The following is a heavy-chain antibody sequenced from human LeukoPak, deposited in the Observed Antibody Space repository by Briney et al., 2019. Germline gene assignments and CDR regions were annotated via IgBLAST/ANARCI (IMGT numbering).Heavy chain of an antibody. D-gene: IGHD2-8*02. CDR2: ISYSGST. J-gene: IGHJ4*02. V-gene: IGHV4-59*01. CDR3: ARGRRKIWWLNYFDY. CDR1: GGSISSYY. Sequence: SETLSLTCTVPGGSISSYYWNWIRQPPGKGLEWIGYISYSGSTNYNPSLKSRVTISVDTSKNQFSLKLNSVTAADTAVYYCARGRRKIWWLNYFDYWGQGTLVTVSS.